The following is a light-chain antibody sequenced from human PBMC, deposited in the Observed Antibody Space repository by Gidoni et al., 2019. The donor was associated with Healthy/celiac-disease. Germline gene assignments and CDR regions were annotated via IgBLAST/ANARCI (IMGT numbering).Light chain of an antibody. Sequence: QSALTQPASVSGSPGQSITISCTGTSSDVGSYNLFSWYQPHPGKAPKLMIYEVSNRPSGVSNRFSGSKSGNTASLTISGLQAEDEADYYCCLGVFGTGXKVTVL. V-gene: IGLV2-23*02. J-gene: IGLJ1*01. CDR2: EVS. CDR1: SSDVGSYNL. CDR3: CLGV.